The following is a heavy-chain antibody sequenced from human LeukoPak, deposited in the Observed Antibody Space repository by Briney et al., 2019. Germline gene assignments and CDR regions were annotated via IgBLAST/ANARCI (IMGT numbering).Heavy chain of an antibody. V-gene: IGHV1-69*05. CDR2: IIPILGST. CDR1: GGSFSNDA. D-gene: IGHD3-10*01. CDR3: ARGERAIPIYY. Sequence: SVTFSSKPSGGSFSNDAISWVRQAPGQGLEWMGGIIPILGSTTYAQHFQGRVTITMDESTTTAYMELSSLRPGDTAVFYCARGERAIPIYYWGQGTPVSPS. J-gene: IGHJ1*01.